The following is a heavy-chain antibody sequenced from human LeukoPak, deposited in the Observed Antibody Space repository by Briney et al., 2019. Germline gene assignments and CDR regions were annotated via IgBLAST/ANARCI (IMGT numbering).Heavy chain of an antibody. J-gene: IGHJ4*02. D-gene: IGHD4-11*01. CDR2: ITSNSAIYAT. Sequence: GRSLRLSCAASGLTFRGSAIHGVRHACTKRLEWGVRITSNSAIYATAYIASAKHRFTNYLDESENTAYLQMNSLKTEDPAVYYCTTYGNYAPGSDYWGQGTLVTVSS. CDR1: GLTFRGSA. V-gene: IGHV3-73*01. CDR3: TTYGNYAPGSDY.